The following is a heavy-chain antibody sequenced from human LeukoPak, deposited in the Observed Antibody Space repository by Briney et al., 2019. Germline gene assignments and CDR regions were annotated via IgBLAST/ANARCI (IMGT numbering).Heavy chain of an antibody. CDR3: ARDLEYCSSTSCYN. V-gene: IGHV3-48*04. CDR2: ISSSSSTI. Sequence: GGSLRLSCAASGFTFSCYSMNWVRQAPGKGLEWVSYISSSSSTIYYADSVKGRFTISRDNAKNSLYLQMNSLRAEDTAVYYCARDLEYCSSTSCYNWGQGTLVTVSS. D-gene: IGHD2-2*01. CDR1: GFTFSCYS. J-gene: IGHJ4*02.